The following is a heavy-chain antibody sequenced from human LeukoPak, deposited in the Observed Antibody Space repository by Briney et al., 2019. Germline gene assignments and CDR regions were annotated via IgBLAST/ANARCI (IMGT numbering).Heavy chain of an antibody. V-gene: IGHV3-11*01. CDR3: AKAFDYGDVFDI. CDR2: ISSSGSTI. Sequence: GGSLRLSCAASGFTFSDYYMSWIRQAPGKGLEWVSYISSSGSTIYYADSVKGRLTISRDNAKNSLYLQMNSLRAEDTAVYYCAKAFDYGDVFDIWGQGTMVTVSS. D-gene: IGHD4-17*01. J-gene: IGHJ3*02. CDR1: GFTFSDYY.